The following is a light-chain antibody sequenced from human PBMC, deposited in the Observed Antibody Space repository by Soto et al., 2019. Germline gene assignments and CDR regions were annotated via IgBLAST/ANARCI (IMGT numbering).Light chain of an antibody. Sequence: QSVLTQPPSASGTPGQRVTISCSGSSSNIGSNYVYWYQQLPGTAPKLLIYRNNQRPSGVPDRFSGSKSGTSASLAISGLQAEDEAEYFCCSYSGSDSLLFGGGTKVTVL. V-gene: IGLV1-47*01. CDR2: RNN. J-gene: IGLJ3*02. CDR3: CSYSGSDSLL. CDR1: SSNIGSNY.